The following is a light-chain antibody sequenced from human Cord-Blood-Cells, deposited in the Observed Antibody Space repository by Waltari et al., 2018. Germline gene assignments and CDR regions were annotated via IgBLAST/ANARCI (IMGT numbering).Light chain of an antibody. Sequence: QSALTQPASVSGSPGQSITISCTGTSSDVGGYNYVSWYQQHPGKAPKLMIYEVSNRPSGFSNRFSGSKSGNTASLTISGLQAEDEAYYYCSSYTGSSTWVFGGWTKLTVL. CDR3: SSYTGSSTWV. CDR2: EVS. V-gene: IGLV2-14*01. J-gene: IGLJ3*02. CDR1: SSDVGGYNY.